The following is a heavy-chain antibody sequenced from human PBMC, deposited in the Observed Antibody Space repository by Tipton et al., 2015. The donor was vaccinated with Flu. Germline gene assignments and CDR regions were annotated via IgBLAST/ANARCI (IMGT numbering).Heavy chain of an antibody. D-gene: IGHD5-18*01. CDR2: IWYDGSNK. CDR1: GFTFSSYG. J-gene: IGHJ6*02. V-gene: IGHV3-33*01. Sequence: SLRLSCAASGFTFSSYGMHWVRQAPGKGLEWVAVIWYDGSNKYYADSVKGRFTISRDNSKNTLYLQMNSLSAEDTAVYYCAREQAAAMGFFYYGMDVWGLGVSVTVSS. CDR3: AREQAAAMGFFYYGMDV.